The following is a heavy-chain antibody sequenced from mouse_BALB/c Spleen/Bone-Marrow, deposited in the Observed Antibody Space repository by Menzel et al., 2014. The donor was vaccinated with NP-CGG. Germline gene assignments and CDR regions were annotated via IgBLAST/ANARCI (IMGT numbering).Heavy chain of an antibody. V-gene: IGHV2-2*02. J-gene: IGHJ3*01. CDR1: GSSLTSYG. CDR3: AGVTTALAY. D-gene: IGHD1-2*01. Sequence: QVQLQQSGPGLVQPSQSLSITCTVSGSSLTSYGVHWVRQSPGKGLEWLGVIWSGGSTDYNAAFISRLSISKDNSKSQVFFKMNSLQANDTAIYYCAGVTTALAYWGQGTLVTVSA. CDR2: IWSGGST.